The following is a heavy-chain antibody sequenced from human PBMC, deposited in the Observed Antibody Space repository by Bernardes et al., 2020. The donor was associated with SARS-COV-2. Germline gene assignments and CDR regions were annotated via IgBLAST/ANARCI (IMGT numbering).Heavy chain of an antibody. CDR3: ANIAAAGLTDY. J-gene: IGHJ4*02. V-gene: IGHV3-9*01. D-gene: IGHD6-13*01. Sequence: GGSLRLSCAASGFTFDDYAMHWVRQPPGKGLEWVSGISWNSGSIGYADSVKGRFTISRDNAKNSLYLQMNSLRAEDTALYCCANIAAAGLTDYWGQGTLVTVSS. CDR1: GFTFDDYA. CDR2: ISWNSGSI.